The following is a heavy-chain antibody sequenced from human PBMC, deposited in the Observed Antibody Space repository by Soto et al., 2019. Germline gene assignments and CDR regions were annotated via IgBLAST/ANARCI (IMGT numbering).Heavy chain of an antibody. D-gene: IGHD2-21*01. Sequence: VQFVQSGAELKKPGSSVRVSCRASGGTIKTYTLSWVRQAPGQGLEWMGAFIPSFPAPTFAQRFKGRLTLAAAASPTTGFMALRGLRPEDTALYFCATGEVVPSFPNWLDTWGQGTQVIVSS. CDR1: GGTIKTYT. J-gene: IGHJ5*02. CDR2: FIPSFPAP. V-gene: IGHV1-69*12. CDR3: ATGEVVPSFPNWLDT.